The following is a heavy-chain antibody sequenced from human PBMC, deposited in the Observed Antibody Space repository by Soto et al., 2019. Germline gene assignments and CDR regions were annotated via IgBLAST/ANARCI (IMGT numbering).Heavy chain of an antibody. Sequence: QVQLVQSGAEVKKPGASVKVACKGSGYTFTNYGISWVRQAPGQGLEWMGWITTKNGNTNNDQKIQGRVTMTTETSTSTAYMGLRSLRSDDTAVYYCARGGTYCSAGSCYSGFDSWGQGTLVTVSS. V-gene: IGHV1-18*01. CDR3: ARGGTYCSAGSCYSGFDS. D-gene: IGHD2-15*01. J-gene: IGHJ4*02. CDR1: GYTFTNYG. CDR2: ITTKNGNT.